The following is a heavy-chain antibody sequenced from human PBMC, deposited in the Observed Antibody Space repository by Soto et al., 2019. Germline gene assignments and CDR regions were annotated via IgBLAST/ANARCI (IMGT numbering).Heavy chain of an antibody. CDR3: AHLISYDSNADYYEDFDY. CDR1: GFSLGTSGVG. D-gene: IGHD3-22*01. V-gene: IGHV2-5*02. CDR2: IYWDDDK. J-gene: IGHJ4*02. Sequence: QITLKESGPTLVKPTQTLTLTCTFSGFSLGTSGVGVGWIRQPPGKALEWLALIYWDDDKRYRPPLKSRLTITKATSKKQVVLTMTNMDPVDTATSFCAHLISYDSNADYYEDFDYWGQGTLVTVSS.